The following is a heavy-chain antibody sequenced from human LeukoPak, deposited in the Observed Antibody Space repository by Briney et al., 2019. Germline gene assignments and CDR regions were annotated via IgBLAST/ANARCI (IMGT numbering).Heavy chain of an antibody. CDR3: ARSYRSSWYHAANY. Sequence: GRSLRLSCAASGFTFSSYAMHWVRQAPGKGLEWVAVISYDGSNEYYADSVKGRFTISRDNSKNTLYLQMNSLRAEDTAVYYCARSYRSSWYHAANYWGQGTLVTVSS. J-gene: IGHJ4*02. V-gene: IGHV3-30-3*01. CDR2: ISYDGSNE. CDR1: GFTFSSYA. D-gene: IGHD6-13*01.